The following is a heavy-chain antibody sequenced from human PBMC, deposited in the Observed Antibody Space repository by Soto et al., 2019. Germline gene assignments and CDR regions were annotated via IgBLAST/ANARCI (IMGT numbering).Heavy chain of an antibody. J-gene: IGHJ6*02. CDR1: GFTLSYYA. CDR2: VSFDGSNK. D-gene: IGHD2-2*02. CDR3: AFDYTSYGMDV. Sequence: QVQLVESGGGVVQPGRSLRLSCAASGFTLSYYAMHWFRQAPGKGLEWVAVVSFDGSNKYYADSVKGRFTISRDNTKNTLSLHMNSLRVEDTALYYCAFDYTSYGMDVWGQGNKVTVSS. V-gene: IGHV3-30-3*01.